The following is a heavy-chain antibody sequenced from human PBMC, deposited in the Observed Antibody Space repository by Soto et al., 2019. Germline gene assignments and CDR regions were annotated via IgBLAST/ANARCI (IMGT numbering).Heavy chain of an antibody. D-gene: IGHD3-9*01. CDR2: ISGYNGNT. J-gene: IGHJ6*02. CDR1: GYTFNMHG. CDR3: ARVPRVLRYFDWLTYYGMDV. V-gene: IGHV1-18*01. Sequence: ASVKVSCKASGYTFNMHGISWVRQAPGQGLEWMGWISGYNGNTNYAQKLQGRVTMTTDTSTSTAYMELRSLRSDDTAVYYCARVPRVLRYFDWLTYYGMDVWGQGTTVTVSS.